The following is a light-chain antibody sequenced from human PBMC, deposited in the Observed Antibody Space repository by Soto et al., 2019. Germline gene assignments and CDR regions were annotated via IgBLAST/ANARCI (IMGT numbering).Light chain of an antibody. CDR1: SNDVGSYNL. CDR3: CSFAGNSNYV. V-gene: IGLV2-23*01. J-gene: IGLJ1*01. Sequence: QSVLAQPASVSGSPGQSIAISCAGTSNDVGSYNLVSWYQHHPGKAPKLMIYGGSKRPSGVPDRFSGSKSGNTASLTISGLQAEDEADYYCCSFAGNSNYVFGTGTKVTVL. CDR2: GGS.